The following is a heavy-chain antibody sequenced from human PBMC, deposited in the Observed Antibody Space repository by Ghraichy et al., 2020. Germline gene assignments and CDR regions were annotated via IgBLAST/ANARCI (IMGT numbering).Heavy chain of an antibody. Sequence: ESLNISCAVYGGSFSGYYWSWIRQPPGKGLEWIGEINHSGSTNYNPSLKSRVTISVDTSKNQFSLKLSSVTAADTAVYYCARVDRYDFWSGYYSVDVWGQGTTVTVSS. J-gene: IGHJ6*02. D-gene: IGHD3-3*01. V-gene: IGHV4-34*01. CDR3: ARVDRYDFWSGYYSVDV. CDR2: INHSGST. CDR1: GGSFSGYY.